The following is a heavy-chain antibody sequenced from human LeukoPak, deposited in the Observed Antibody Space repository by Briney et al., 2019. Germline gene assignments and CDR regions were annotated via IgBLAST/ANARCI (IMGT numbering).Heavy chain of an antibody. CDR2: VNEVGGT. V-gene: IGHV4-34*01. D-gene: IGHD3-16*01. CDR1: IDSFSNYH. CDR3: GGGQGATVPQGGKNCFDP. Sequence: SETLSLTCAVYIDSFSNYHWNWIRQTPSKGLEWIGEVNEVGGTNVSPSLRNRVILSVDTSKNQFFLKLISVTVADTAVYYCGGGQGATVPQGGKNCFDPWGQGPGVTVSS. J-gene: IGHJ5*02.